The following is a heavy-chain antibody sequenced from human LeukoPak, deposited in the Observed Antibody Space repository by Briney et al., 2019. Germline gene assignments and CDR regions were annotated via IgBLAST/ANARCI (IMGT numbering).Heavy chain of an antibody. CDR2: ISGSGHTI. V-gene: IGHV3-11*04. CDR1: GFTFSDYY. Sequence: PGGSLRLSCAASGFTFSDYYMSWIRQAPGKGLEWVSYISGSGHTIYYADSVKGRFTISRDNAKNSLYLQMNSLRAEDTAVYYCAREGSSSWYVGRYFDYWGQGTLVTVSS. J-gene: IGHJ4*02. D-gene: IGHD6-13*01. CDR3: AREGSSSWYVGRYFDY.